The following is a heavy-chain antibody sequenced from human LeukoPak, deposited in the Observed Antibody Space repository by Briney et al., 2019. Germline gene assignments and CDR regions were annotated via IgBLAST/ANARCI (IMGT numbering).Heavy chain of an antibody. J-gene: IGHJ3*02. CDR2: ISSNGGST. V-gene: IGHV3-64*01. CDR3: ARPYCSSTSCYGLGDAFDI. Sequence: GGSLRLSCAASGFTFSSYAMHWVRQAPGKGLEYVSAISSNGGSTYYANSVKGRFTISRDNSKSTLYLQMGSLRAEDMAVYYCARPYCSSTSCYGLGDAFDIWGQGTMVTVSS. D-gene: IGHD2-2*01. CDR1: GFTFSSYA.